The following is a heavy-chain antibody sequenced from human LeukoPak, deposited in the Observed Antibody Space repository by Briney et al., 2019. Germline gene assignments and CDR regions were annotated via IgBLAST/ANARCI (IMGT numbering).Heavy chain of an antibody. J-gene: IGHJ4*02. CDR3: VRSGYNWGFDY. CDR2: ISPDSGDT. Sequence: ASVKVSCKASGYTFTAYHMHWVRQAPGQGLEWMGWISPDSGDTGFAQKFQGRVTMTRDTSISTAYLELSRLRSDDTAVYYCVRSGYNWGFDYWGQGTLVTVSS. V-gene: IGHV1-2*02. D-gene: IGHD1-1*01. CDR1: GYTFTAYH.